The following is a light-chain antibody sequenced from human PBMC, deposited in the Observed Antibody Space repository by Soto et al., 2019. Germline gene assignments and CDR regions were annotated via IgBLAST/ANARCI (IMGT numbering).Light chain of an antibody. Sequence: QSVLTQPPSASGTPGQRVTISCSGSSSNIGSNVVNWFQQLPGTAPKLRIYSNNQRPSGVPDRFSGSKSGTSASLAISGLQPEDEADYYCATWDDSLNGYVFGTGTRSPS. V-gene: IGLV1-44*01. J-gene: IGLJ1*01. CDR1: SSNIGSNV. CDR3: ATWDDSLNGYV. CDR2: SNN.